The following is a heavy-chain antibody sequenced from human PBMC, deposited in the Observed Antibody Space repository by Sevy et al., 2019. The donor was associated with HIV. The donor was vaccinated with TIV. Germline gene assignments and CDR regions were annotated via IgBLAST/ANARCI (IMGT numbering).Heavy chain of an antibody. Sequence: GGSLRLSCAASGFTFSSNWMHWVRQAPGKGLVWVSRINSDGSSTNYADSVKGRFTISRDNAKNTMYLQMNSLRAEDTAVYYCARDDFVRVTTGGKKDGYFQHWGQGTLVTVSS. D-gene: IGHD4-17*01. J-gene: IGHJ1*01. CDR1: GFTFSSNW. CDR2: INSDGSST. CDR3: ARDDFVRVTTGGKKDGYFQH. V-gene: IGHV3-74*01.